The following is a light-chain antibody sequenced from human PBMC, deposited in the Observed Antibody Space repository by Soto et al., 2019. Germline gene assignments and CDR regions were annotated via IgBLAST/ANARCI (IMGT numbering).Light chain of an antibody. CDR2: KAS. CDR1: QTISSW. J-gene: IGKJ1*01. V-gene: IGKV1-5*03. CDR3: QHYNSYSEA. Sequence: NKIASAPCTFWGSVEDRITITGRASQTISSWLAWYQQKPGKAPKLLIYKASTLKSGVPSRFSGSGSGTEFTLTISSLQPDDLATYYCQHYNSYSEAFGQGAEVDIK.